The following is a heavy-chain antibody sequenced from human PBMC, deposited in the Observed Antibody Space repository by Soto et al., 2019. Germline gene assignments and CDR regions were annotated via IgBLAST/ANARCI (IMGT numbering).Heavy chain of an antibody. D-gene: IGHD2-15*01. V-gene: IGHV4-39*02. CDR3: AKVVVAATRHTDFDS. CDR1: DGSINSNNYY. J-gene: IGHJ4*02. CDR2: IYYGGST. Sequence: SETLSLTCTVSDGSINSNNYYWAWIRQPPGKGLAWIASIYYGGSTYYNPSLKSRVSISVDTSKNHFSLKLSSATAADTAVYYCAKVVVAATRHTDFDSWGQGTLVTVSS.